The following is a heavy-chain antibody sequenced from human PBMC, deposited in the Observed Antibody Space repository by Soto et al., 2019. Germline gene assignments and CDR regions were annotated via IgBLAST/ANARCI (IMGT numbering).Heavy chain of an antibody. Sequence: GGSLRLSCAASGFTFSSYSMNWVRQAPGKGLEWVSSISSSSSYIYYADSVKGRFTISRDNAKNSLYLQMNSLGAEDTAVYYCASTVAAAGKVYYYYYMDVWGKGTTVTVSS. V-gene: IGHV3-21*01. CDR2: ISSSSSYI. D-gene: IGHD6-13*01. CDR3: ASTVAAAGKVYYYYYMDV. CDR1: GFTFSSYS. J-gene: IGHJ6*03.